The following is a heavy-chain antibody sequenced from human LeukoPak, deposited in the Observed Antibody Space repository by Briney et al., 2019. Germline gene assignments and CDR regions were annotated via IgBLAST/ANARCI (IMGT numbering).Heavy chain of an antibody. CDR2: FDPEDGET. V-gene: IGHV1-24*01. Sequence: ASVKVSCKVSGYTLTELSMHWVRQAPGKGLEWMGGFDPEDGETIYAQKSQGRVTMTEDTSTDTAYMELSSLRSEDTAVYYCATSNCGGDCFFDYWGQGTLVTVSS. J-gene: IGHJ4*02. CDR3: ATSNCGGDCFFDY. CDR1: GYTLTELS. D-gene: IGHD2-21*02.